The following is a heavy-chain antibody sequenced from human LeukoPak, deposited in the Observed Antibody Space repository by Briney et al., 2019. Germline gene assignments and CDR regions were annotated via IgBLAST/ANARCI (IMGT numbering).Heavy chain of an antibody. J-gene: IGHJ4*02. V-gene: IGHV1-69*04. Sequence: ASVKVSCKASGGTFSSYAISWVRQAPGQGLEWMGRIIPILGIANYAQKFQGRVTITADKSTSTAYMELSNLRSDDTAVYYCAREHSSSWDQFDYWGQGTLVTVSS. CDR1: GGTFSSYA. CDR2: IIPILGIA. D-gene: IGHD6-13*01. CDR3: AREHSSSWDQFDY.